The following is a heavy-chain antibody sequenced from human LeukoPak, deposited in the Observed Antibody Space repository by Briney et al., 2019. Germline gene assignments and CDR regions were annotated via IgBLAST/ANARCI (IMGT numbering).Heavy chain of an antibody. V-gene: IGHV1-2*02. CDR3: AREAIVVVVASTGWFDP. J-gene: IGHJ5*02. Sequence: ASVKVSCKASGYTFTAYYMHWVRQAPGQGLEWMGWINPRSGGTNYAQKFQGRVTMTRDTSINTAYMELSRLRSDDTAVYYCAREAIVVVVASTGWFDPWGQGTLVTVSS. D-gene: IGHD2-15*01. CDR1: GYTFTAYY. CDR2: INPRSGGT.